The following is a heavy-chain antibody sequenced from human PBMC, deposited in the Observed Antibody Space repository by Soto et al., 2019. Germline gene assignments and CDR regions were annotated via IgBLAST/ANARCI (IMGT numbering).Heavy chain of an antibody. J-gene: IGHJ4*02. Sequence: PSETLSLTCTVSGGSISSGGYYWSWIRQHPGKGLEWIGYIYYSGSTYYNPSLKSRVTISVDTSKNQFSLKLSSVTAADTAVYYCARVGYSSSWYYDYWSQGTLVTVSS. CDR2: IYYSGST. CDR1: GGSISSGGYY. D-gene: IGHD6-13*01. V-gene: IGHV4-31*03. CDR3: ARVGYSSSWYYDY.